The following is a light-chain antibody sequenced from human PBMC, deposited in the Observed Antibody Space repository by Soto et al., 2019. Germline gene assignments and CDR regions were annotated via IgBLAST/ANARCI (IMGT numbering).Light chain of an antibody. CDR1: SSDVGAYNP. V-gene: IGLV2-14*03. Sequence: QSVLTQPASVSGSPGQSITISCTGTSSDVGAYNPVSWYQHHPGKAPKLMIYDVSNRPSGVSNRFSGSKSGNAASLTISGLQAEDEADYYCSSYTSSSTLDVFGTGTKLTVL. J-gene: IGLJ1*01. CDR3: SSYTSSSTLDV. CDR2: DVS.